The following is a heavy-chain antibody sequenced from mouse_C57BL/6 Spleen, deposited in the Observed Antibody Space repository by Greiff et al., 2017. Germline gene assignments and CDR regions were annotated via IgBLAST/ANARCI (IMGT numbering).Heavy chain of an antibody. CDR2: INPNNGGT. J-gene: IGHJ1*03. D-gene: IGHD1-1*01. CDR3: APFYYYGSSYDWYFDV. V-gene: IGHV1-26*01. CDR1: GYTFTDYY. Sequence: EVQLQQSGPELVKPGASVKISCKASGYTFTDYYMNWVKQSHGKSLEWIGDINPNNGGTSYNQKFKGKATLTVDKSSSTAYMELRSLTSEDSAVYYCAPFYYYGSSYDWYFDVWGTGTTVTVSS.